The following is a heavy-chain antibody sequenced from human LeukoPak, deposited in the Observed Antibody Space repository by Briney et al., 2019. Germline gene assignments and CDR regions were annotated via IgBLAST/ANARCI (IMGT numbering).Heavy chain of an antibody. J-gene: IGHJ4*02. CDR3: ARAKYSSRWSLDY. CDR2: IDSNGGGA. V-gene: IGHV3-74*03. D-gene: IGHD6-13*01. Sequence: GGSLRLSCATSGFTFNIYWMQWVRQVPGKGLVWVSCIDSNGGGATYADSVKGRFTTSRDNGNNTMYLQMNSPRAEDTAIYYCARAKYSSRWSLDYWGQGDLVTVSS. CDR1: GFTFNIYW.